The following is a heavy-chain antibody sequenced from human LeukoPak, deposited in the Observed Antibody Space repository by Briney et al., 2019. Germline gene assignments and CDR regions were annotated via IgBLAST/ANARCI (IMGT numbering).Heavy chain of an antibody. CDR3: ARDPNWGSGY. CDR1: GFTFSDYS. D-gene: IGHD7-27*01. J-gene: IGHJ4*02. Sequence: PGGSLRLSCAASGFTFSDYSMTWIRQAPGKGLECVSHISTSRVNTILYVDSVKGRFIISRGNSKNTLSLQMNSLRVDDTAIYYCARDPNWGSGYWGQGTLVTVSS. CDR2: ISTSRVNTI. V-gene: IGHV3-11*01.